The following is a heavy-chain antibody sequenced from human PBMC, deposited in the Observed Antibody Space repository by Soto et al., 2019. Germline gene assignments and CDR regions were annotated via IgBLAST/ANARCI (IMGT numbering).Heavy chain of an antibody. CDR2: ISLYHHST. CDR3: ARELYSCGGDCPYYMDY. Sequence: ASVKVSCKTSGYPFTDYFIHWVRQAPGQGLEWMGIISLYHHSTSYAQKFQGRLTVTADTSTATVYMDLSSLTSEDSAVYWCARELYSCGGDCPYYMDYWGQGTLVTVSS. D-gene: IGHD2-21*02. V-gene: IGHV1-46*01. CDR1: GYPFTDYF. J-gene: IGHJ4*02.